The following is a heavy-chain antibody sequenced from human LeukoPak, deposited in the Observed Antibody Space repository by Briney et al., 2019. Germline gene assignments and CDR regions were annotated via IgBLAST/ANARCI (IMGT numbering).Heavy chain of an antibody. V-gene: IGHV3-30-3*01. Sequence: GGSLRLSCAASGFTFSSYAMSWVRQAPGKGLEWVAVISYDGSNKYYADSVKGRFTISRDNSKNTLYLQMNSLRAEDTAVYYCARDSEWELLSYWGQGTLVTVSS. CDR1: GFTFSSYA. D-gene: IGHD1-26*01. CDR3: ARDSEWELLSY. J-gene: IGHJ4*02. CDR2: ISYDGSNK.